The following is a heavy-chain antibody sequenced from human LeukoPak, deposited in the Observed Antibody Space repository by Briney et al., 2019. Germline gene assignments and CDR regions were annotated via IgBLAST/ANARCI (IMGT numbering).Heavy chain of an antibody. CDR3: AREGGDIVVVPAAPNWFDP. CDR1: GFTFSSYA. J-gene: IGHJ5*02. CDR2: ISYDGINK. Sequence: GGSLRLSCAASGFTFSSYAMHWVRQAPGKGLEWVAVISYDGINKYYADSVKGRFTISRDNSKNTLYLQMNSLRAEDTAVYYCAREGGDIVVVPAAPNWFDPWGQGTLVTVSS. D-gene: IGHD2-2*01. V-gene: IGHV3-30-3*01.